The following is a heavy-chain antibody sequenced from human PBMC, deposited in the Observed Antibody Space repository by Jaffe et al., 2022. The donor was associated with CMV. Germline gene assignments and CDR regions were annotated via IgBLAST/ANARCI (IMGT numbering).Heavy chain of an antibody. D-gene: IGHD5-12*01. CDR1: GGSFSGYY. CDR2: INHSGST. Sequence: QVQLQQWGAGLLKPSETLSLTCAVYGGSFSGYYWSWIRQPPGKGLEWIGEINHSGSTNYNPSLKSRVTISVDTSKNQFSLKLSSVTAADTAVYYCARGDKFDGDGYNFDYWGQGTLVTVSS. CDR3: ARGDKFDGDGYNFDY. V-gene: IGHV4-34*01. J-gene: IGHJ4*02.